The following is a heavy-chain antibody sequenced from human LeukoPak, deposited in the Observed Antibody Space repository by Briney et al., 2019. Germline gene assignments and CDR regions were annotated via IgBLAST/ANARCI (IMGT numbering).Heavy chain of an antibody. CDR2: INPNSGGT. J-gene: IGHJ5*02. Sequence: ASVKVSCKASGYTFTDYYIQWVRLAPGQGLEWMGWINPNSGGTNQAQKFQGRVTMTRDTSISTAYMELSRLTSDDTAVYYCARDASGWTYDWFDPWGQGTLVTVSS. CDR1: GYTFTDYY. D-gene: IGHD6-19*01. V-gene: IGHV1-2*02. CDR3: ARDASGWTYDWFDP.